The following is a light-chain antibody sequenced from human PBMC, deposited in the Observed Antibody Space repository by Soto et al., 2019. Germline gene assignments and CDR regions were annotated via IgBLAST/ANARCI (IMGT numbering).Light chain of an antibody. V-gene: IGKV3-11*01. Sequence: EIVLTQSPATLSLSPGERATLSCRASQSVSSFFVWYQQKRGQAPRLLIYDASKRATGIPARFSGSGSGTDFTLTISSLEPEDFAVYYCQQRLNWPITFGGGTTVEIK. CDR2: DAS. CDR3: QQRLNWPIT. J-gene: IGKJ4*01. CDR1: QSVSSF.